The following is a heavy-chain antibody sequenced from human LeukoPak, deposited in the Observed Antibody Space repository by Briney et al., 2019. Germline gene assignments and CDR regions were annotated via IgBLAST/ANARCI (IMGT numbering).Heavy chain of an antibody. CDR2: ISSSSSYT. J-gene: IGHJ3*02. Sequence: GGSLRLSCAASGFTFSDYYMSWIRQAPGKGLEWVSYISSSSSYTNYADSVKGRFTISRDNAKNSLYLQMNSLRAEDTAVYHCATNYDILTGSPKDDAFDIWGQGTMVTVSS. CDR1: GFTFSDYY. CDR3: ATNYDILTGSPKDDAFDI. D-gene: IGHD3-9*01. V-gene: IGHV3-11*03.